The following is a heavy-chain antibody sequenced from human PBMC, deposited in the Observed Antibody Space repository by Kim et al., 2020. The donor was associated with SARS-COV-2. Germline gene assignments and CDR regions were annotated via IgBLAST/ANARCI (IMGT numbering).Heavy chain of an antibody. Sequence: YYADSVKGRFTISRDNYKNTLYLQMNSLRAEDTAVYYCARDLIAAGGMDVWGQGTTVTVSS. D-gene: IGHD6-13*01. J-gene: IGHJ6*02. V-gene: IGHV3-30*03. CDR3: ARDLIAAGGMDV.